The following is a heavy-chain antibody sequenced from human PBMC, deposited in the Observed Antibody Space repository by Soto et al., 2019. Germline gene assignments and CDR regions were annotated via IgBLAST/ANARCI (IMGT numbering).Heavy chain of an antibody. D-gene: IGHD5-18*01. CDR1: GGSISSYY. V-gene: IGHV4-59*01. J-gene: IGHJ6*02. Sequence: SETLSLTCTVSGGSISSYYWSWIRQPPGKGLEWIGYIYYSGSTNYNPSLKSRVTISVDTSKNQFSLKLSSVTAADTAVYYCARAGVQLWPYYYYGMDVWGQGTTVTVSS. CDR3: ARAGVQLWPYYYYGMDV. CDR2: IYYSGST.